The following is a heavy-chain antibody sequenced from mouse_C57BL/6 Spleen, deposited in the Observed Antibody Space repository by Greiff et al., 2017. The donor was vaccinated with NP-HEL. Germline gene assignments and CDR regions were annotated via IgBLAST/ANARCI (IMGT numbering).Heavy chain of an antibody. CDR2: IYPSDSET. J-gene: IGHJ4*01. CDR1: GYTFTSYW. Sequence: VQLQQPGAELVRPGSSVKLSCKASGYTFTSYWMDWVKQRPGQGLEWIGNIYPSDSETHYNQKFKDKATLTVDKSSSTAYMQLSSLTSEDSAVYYCARGGGYGSAMDYWGQGTSVTVSS. D-gene: IGHD2-2*01. CDR3: ARGGGYGSAMDY. V-gene: IGHV1-61*01.